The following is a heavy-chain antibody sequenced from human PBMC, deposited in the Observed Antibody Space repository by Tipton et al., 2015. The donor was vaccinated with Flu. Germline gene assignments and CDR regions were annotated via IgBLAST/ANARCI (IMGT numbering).Heavy chain of an antibody. CDR2: ISGSGGST. J-gene: IGHJ4*02. Sequence: SLRLSCAASGFTFSSYAMSWVRQAPGKGLEWVSAISGSGGSTYYADSVKGRFTISRDNSKNTLYLQMNSLRAEDTAVYYCAKDFMAYSYGFPPVPFDYWGQGTLVTVSS. V-gene: IGHV3-23*01. CDR1: GFTFSSYA. D-gene: IGHD5-18*01. CDR3: AKDFMAYSYGFPPVPFDY.